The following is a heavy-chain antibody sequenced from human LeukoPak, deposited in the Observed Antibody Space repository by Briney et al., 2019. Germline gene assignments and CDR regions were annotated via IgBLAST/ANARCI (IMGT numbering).Heavy chain of an antibody. J-gene: IGHJ3*01. CDR1: GFTFSNNW. V-gene: IGHV3-74*01. Sequence: GGSLRLSCAASGFTFSNNWMFWVRLAPGKGLMYVSRIKFDGSLTSYADSVKGRFTISRDNAKNTLFLQMSSLRAEDTAVYYCARAGVVSAMDFWGQGTMVTVSS. D-gene: IGHD2-8*02. CDR3: ARAGVVSAMDF. CDR2: IKFDGSLT.